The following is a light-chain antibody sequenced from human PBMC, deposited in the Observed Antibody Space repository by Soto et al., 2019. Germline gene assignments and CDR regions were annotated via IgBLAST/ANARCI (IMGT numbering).Light chain of an antibody. V-gene: IGKV1-5*03. CDR3: QQYKSYST. CDR2: KAS. Sequence: DTPMTQSPSTLSASVGDRVTITCRASQSISSWLAWYQQKPGKAPKLLIYKASSLESGVPSRFSGSGSGTEFSLTISSLQPDDSATYYCQQYKSYSTFGQGTKVEIK. CDR1: QSISSW. J-gene: IGKJ1*01.